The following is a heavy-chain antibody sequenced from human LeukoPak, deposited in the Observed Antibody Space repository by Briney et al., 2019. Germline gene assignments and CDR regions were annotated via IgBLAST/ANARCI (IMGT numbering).Heavy chain of an antibody. CDR2: IYSGGSP. D-gene: IGHD2-15*01. V-gene: IGHV3-53*01. CDR1: GFTVSGNY. CDR3: AKGSASSRPYYFDY. Sequence: GGSLRLSCAASGFTVSGNYMSWVRQAPGKGLEWVSIIYSGGSPHYADSVKGRFTISRDNSKNTVHLQMNSLRAEDTAVYYCAKGSASSRPYYFDYWGQGALVTVSS. J-gene: IGHJ4*02.